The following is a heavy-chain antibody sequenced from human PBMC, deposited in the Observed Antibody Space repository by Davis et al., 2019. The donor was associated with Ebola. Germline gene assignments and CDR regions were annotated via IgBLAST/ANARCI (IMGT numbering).Heavy chain of an antibody. CDR2: IYHSGST. J-gene: IGHJ5*02. Sequence: SETLSLTCAVYGGSFSGYYWGWIRQPPGKGLEWIGSIYHSGSTYHNPSLKSRVTISVDTSKNQFSLKLRSVTAADTAVYYCARQGWSGYSLRHWLDPWGRGTLVTVSS. CDR1: GGSFSGYY. V-gene: IGHV4-34*01. CDR3: ARQGWSGYSLRHWLDP. D-gene: IGHD3-3*01.